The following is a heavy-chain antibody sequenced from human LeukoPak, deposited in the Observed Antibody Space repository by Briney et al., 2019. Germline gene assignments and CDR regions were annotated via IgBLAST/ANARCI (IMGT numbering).Heavy chain of an antibody. CDR3: ARGPADGNYYYYYYYMDV. CDR2: IYYSGST. V-gene: IGHV4-59*01. CDR1: GGSISSYY. Sequence: SETLSLTCTVSGGSISSYYWSWIRQPPGKGLEWIGYIYYSGSTNYNPPLKSRVTISVDTSKNQFSLKLSSVTAADTAVYYCARGPADGNYYYYYYYMDVWGKGTTVTVSS. D-gene: IGHD4-23*01. J-gene: IGHJ6*03.